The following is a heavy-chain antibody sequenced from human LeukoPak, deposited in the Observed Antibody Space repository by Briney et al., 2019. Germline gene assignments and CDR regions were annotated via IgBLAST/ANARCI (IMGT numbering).Heavy chain of an antibody. V-gene: IGHV3-30-3*01. D-gene: IGHD6-19*01. CDR3: ARDSGRYISGQGPYYYRGMDV. CDR1: GFTFSSYA. CDR2: ISNDETNK. J-gene: IGHJ6*02. Sequence: GGSLRLSCAASGFTFSSYALNWVRQAPVQGLEWGAVISNDETNKYYADSVKGRFTISRDNSKNTLYLQMNSVRPEDTAGDYCARDSGRYISGQGPYYYRGMDVWGQGTTVTVSS.